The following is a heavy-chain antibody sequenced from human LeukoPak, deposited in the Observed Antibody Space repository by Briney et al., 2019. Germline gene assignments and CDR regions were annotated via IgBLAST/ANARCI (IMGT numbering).Heavy chain of an antibody. V-gene: IGHV4-34*01. J-gene: IGHJ4*02. D-gene: IGHD5-18*01. Sequence: SETLSLTCAVYGGSFSGYYWSWIRQPPGKGLEWIGVINHSGSTNYNPSLKSRVTISVDTSKNQFSLKLSSVTAADTAVYHCARGRLGYSYGYFDYWGQGTLVTVSS. CDR3: ARGRLGYSYGYFDY. CDR2: INHSGST. CDR1: GGSFSGYY.